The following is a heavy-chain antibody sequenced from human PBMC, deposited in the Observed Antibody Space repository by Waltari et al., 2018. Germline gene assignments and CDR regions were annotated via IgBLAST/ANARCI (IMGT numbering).Heavy chain of an antibody. Sequence: QVQLPESGPGLVKPSGTLSITGAVSGGSISRSNWWSWVSQPPGKGLEWIGEIYHSGSTNYNPSLKSRVTISVDKSKNQFSLKLSSVTAADTAVYYCASSYGSGGIGYWGQGTLVTVSS. CDR2: IYHSGST. CDR3: ASSYGSGGIGY. D-gene: IGHD3-10*01. CDR1: GGSISRSNW. J-gene: IGHJ4*02. V-gene: IGHV4-4*02.